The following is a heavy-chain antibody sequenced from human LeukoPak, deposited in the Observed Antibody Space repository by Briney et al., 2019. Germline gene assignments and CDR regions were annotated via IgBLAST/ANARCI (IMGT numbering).Heavy chain of an antibody. CDR1: GGSFSGYY. J-gene: IGHJ3*02. D-gene: IGHD1-26*01. Sequence: SETLSLTCAVYGGSFSGYYWSWIRQPPGKGLEWIGEINHGGSTNYNPSLKSRVTISVDTSKNQFSLKLSSVTAADTAVYYCARLPLYSGSLDAFDIWGQGTMVTVSS. CDR2: INHGGST. CDR3: ARLPLYSGSLDAFDI. V-gene: IGHV4-34*01.